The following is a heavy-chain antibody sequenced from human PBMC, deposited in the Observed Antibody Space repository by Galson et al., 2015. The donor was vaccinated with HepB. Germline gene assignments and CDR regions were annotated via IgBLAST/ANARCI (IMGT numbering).Heavy chain of an antibody. CDR3: AQDLTYYYGSGSYFVGMDV. Sequence: SLRLSCAASGFTFEDYAMHWVRQVPGKGLEWVSGISWNSDFTGYADSVRGRFTISRDNAKHSLYLQMNSLRADDTALYYCAQDLTYYYGSGSYFVGMDVWGQGTTVTVSS. D-gene: IGHD3-10*01. V-gene: IGHV3-9*01. CDR2: ISWNSDFT. J-gene: IGHJ6*02. CDR1: GFTFEDYA.